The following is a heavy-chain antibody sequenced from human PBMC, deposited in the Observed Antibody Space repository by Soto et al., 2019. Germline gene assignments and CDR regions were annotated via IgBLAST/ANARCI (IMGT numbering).Heavy chain of an antibody. J-gene: IGHJ4*02. CDR2: ISAYNGNT. D-gene: IGHD3-3*01. CDR1: GCTFTSYG. CDR3: ARRIRDTIFGVVIYYFDY. V-gene: IGHV1-18*01. Sequence: VASVKVSCKASGCTFTSYGISWVRQAPGQGLEWMGWISAYNGNTNYAQKLQGRVTMTTDTSTSTAYMELRSLRSGDTAVYYCARRIRDTIFGVVIYYFDYWGQGTLVTVSS.